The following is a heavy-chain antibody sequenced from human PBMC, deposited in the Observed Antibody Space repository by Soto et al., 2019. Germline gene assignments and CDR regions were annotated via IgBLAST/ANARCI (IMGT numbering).Heavy chain of an antibody. V-gene: IGHV4-30-4*01. J-gene: IGHJ4*02. CDR2: IYYSGST. CDR1: GGSISSGDYY. Sequence: PSETLSLTCTVSGGSISSGDYYWSWIRQPPGKGLEWIGYIYYSGSTYYNPSLKSRVTISVDTSKNQFSLKLSSVTAADTAVYYCARRITRPERFDYWGQGALVTVSS. D-gene: IGHD1-20*01. CDR3: ARRITRPERFDY.